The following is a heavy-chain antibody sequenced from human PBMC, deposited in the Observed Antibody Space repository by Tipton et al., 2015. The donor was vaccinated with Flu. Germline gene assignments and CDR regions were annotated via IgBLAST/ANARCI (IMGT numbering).Heavy chain of an antibody. CDR2: MYSSGTT. D-gene: IGHD3-10*01. Sequence: GLVKPSETLSLTCTVSGGSISSFYWSWIRQPAGKGLEWIGRMYSSGTTKYNPSLKSRVTMSVDTTKNQFSLKLSSVTAADTAVYYCARGSGSGTYMIFDYRGQGTLVTVSS. J-gene: IGHJ4*02. CDR3: ARGSGSGTYMIFDY. CDR1: GGSISSFY. V-gene: IGHV4-4*07.